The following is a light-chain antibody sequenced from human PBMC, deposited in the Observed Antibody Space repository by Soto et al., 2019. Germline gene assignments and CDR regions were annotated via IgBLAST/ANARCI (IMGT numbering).Light chain of an antibody. CDR3: SSYTSSSTRLEV. J-gene: IGLJ1*01. CDR2: DVS. V-gene: IGLV2-14*01. Sequence: QSALTKPASVSGSPGQSITISCTGTSSDVGGYNYVSWYQQHPGTAPKLMIYDVSNRPSGVSNRFSGSKSGNTASLTISGRQADDEDDYYCSSYTSSSTRLEVFGTGTKLTVL. CDR1: SSDVGGYNY.